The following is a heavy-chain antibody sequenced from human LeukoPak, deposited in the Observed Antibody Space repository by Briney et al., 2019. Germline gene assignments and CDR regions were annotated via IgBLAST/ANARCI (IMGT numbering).Heavy chain of an antibody. CDR2: ISGSGGST. V-gene: IGHV3-23*01. J-gene: IGHJ6*03. Sequence: GGSLRLSCAASGFTFSSYGMSWVRQAPGKGLEWVSAISGSGGSTYYADSVKGRFTISRDSSKNTLFLQMNSLRAEDTALYYCAKVRTWYGGDYMDVWGEGTTVTISS. CDR3: AKVRTWYGGDYMDV. CDR1: GFTFSSYG. D-gene: IGHD6-13*01.